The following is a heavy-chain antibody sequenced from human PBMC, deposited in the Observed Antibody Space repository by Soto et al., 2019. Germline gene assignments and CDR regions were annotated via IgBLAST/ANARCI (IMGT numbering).Heavy chain of an antibody. V-gene: IGHV1-3*01. J-gene: IGHJ5*02. CDR2: INPDNGNT. D-gene: IGHD2-15*01. CDR1: GYTFTRYT. CDR3: ARGIATGQLDP. Sequence: QVQLVQSGAEVKKPGASVKISCKASGYTFTRYTMNWVRQAPGQRLEWMGWINPDNGNTKSSQKFQDRVTITRDTPASTAYMDLSSLRPEDTAVYYCARGIATGQLDPWRQRTLVNVSS.